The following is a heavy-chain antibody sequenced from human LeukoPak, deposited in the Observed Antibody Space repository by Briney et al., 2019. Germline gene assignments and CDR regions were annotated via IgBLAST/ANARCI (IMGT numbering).Heavy chain of an antibody. D-gene: IGHD3-22*01. CDR2: IYYSGST. J-gene: IGHJ4*02. CDR3: ARGFRDFSGYWLSYFDY. Sequence: PSETLSLTCTVSGGSISSSSYYWGWIRQPPGKGLEWIGSIYYSGSTYYNPSLKSRVTISVDTSKTQFSLKLSSVTAADTAVYYCARGFRDFSGYWLSYFDYWGQGTLVTVSS. V-gene: IGHV4-39*07. CDR1: GGSISSSSYY.